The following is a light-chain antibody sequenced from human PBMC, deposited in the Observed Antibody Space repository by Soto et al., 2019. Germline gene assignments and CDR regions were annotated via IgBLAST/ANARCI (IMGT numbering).Light chain of an antibody. CDR1: SSNIGDNP. CDR3: ATWDDSLNGRAV. Sequence: QLVLTQPPSASGTPGQRVTISCSGSSSNIGDNPVNWYQQVPGAAPKLLIYINDQRPSGVPDRFSGSKSGTSASLAISGLQPEDEADYYCATWDDSLNGRAVFGGGTKLTVL. CDR2: IND. V-gene: IGLV1-44*01. J-gene: IGLJ3*02.